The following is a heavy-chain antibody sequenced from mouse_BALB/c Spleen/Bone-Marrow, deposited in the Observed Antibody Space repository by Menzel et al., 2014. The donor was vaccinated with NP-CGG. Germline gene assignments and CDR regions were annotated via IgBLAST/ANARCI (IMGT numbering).Heavy chain of an antibody. D-gene: IGHD1-1*01. J-gene: IGHJ1*01. V-gene: IGHV5-6-5*01. Sequence: EVMLVESGGGLVKPGGSLKLSCAASGFTFSTYAMSWVRQTPEKRLEWVASIYSGGSTYYPDSVKGRFTISRDNARNILYLQMNSLRSEDTAMYYCARRYYGYWYFDVWGAGTTVTASS. CDR3: ARRYYGYWYFDV. CDR1: GFTFSTYA. CDR2: IYSGGST.